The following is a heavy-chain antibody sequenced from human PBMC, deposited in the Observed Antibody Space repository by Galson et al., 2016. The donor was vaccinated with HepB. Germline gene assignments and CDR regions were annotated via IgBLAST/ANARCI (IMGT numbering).Heavy chain of an antibody. V-gene: IGHV3-23*01. CDR3: AKGRGNSYGSGSLYTGLPLDH. Sequence: SLRLSCAASGFMFSSYAMSWVRQAPGKGLEWVSSIGGSGIGTYYADSVKGRFTVSRDNSNNTLYLQMNTLRVEDTALYYCAKGRGNSYGSGSLYTGLPLDHWGQGTLVSVSS. CDR1: GFMFSSYA. CDR2: IGGSGIGT. D-gene: IGHD3-10*01. J-gene: IGHJ4*02.